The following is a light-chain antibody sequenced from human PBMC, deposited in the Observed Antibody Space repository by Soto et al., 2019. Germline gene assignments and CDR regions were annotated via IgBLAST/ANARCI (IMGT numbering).Light chain of an antibody. V-gene: IGKV1-9*01. Sequence: IQLTQSPSSLSASVGDRVTITCRASQGISSYLAWYQQKPGKAPKLLIYAASTLQSGVPSRFSGSGAGTDFTLTISSLQPEDFAAYYCQQLNRYPPYTFGQGTKLEIK. CDR2: AAS. CDR3: QQLNRYPPYT. CDR1: QGISSY. J-gene: IGKJ2*01.